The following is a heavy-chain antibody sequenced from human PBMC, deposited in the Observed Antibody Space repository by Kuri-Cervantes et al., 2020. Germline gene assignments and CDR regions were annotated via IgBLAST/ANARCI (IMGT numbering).Heavy chain of an antibody. CDR1: GFIFSNYG. J-gene: IGHJ4*02. CDR2: IWPDGSNK. V-gene: IGHV3-33*01. D-gene: IGHD1-14*01. CDR3: ARASGCFDY. Sequence: GGSLRLSCAASGFIFSNYGIHWVRQAPGKGLEWVAVIWPDGSNKYYSDSVKGRFTISRENSKNTLYLQMNRLRDEDTGVYYCARASGCFDYWGQGTLVTVSS.